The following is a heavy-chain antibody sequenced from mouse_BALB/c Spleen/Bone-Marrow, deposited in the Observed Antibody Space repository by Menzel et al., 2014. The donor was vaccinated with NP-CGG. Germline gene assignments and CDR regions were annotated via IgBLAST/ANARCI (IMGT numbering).Heavy chain of an antibody. CDR2: INPGSGGI. J-gene: IGHJ4*01. Sequence: VQLQHSGAELVRPGTSVKVSCKASGYAFTNYWIEWIKQRPGQGLEWIGVINPGSGGINYNEKFKVKATLTADKSSSTAYMQLSSLTSDDSAVYFCARELVRGMDYWGQGTSVTVSS. V-gene: IGHV1-54*01. CDR3: ARELVRGMDY. D-gene: IGHD1-1*01. CDR1: GYAFTNYW.